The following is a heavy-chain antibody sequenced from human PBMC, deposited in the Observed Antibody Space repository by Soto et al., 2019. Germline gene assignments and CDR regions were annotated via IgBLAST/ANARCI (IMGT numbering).Heavy chain of an antibody. Sequence: QVQLQESGPGLVKPSGTLSLTCAVSGASITSSSWWSWVRQPPGQGLEWIGEIYHSGSTNYNPFPRSRVTISLDKSKNQFSLKLTSVTAADTAVYYCAWGSDSSGYPFDYWGQGSLVTVSS. CDR3: AWGSDSSGYPFDY. CDR2: IYHSGST. D-gene: IGHD3-22*01. CDR1: GASITSSSW. V-gene: IGHV4-4*02. J-gene: IGHJ4*02.